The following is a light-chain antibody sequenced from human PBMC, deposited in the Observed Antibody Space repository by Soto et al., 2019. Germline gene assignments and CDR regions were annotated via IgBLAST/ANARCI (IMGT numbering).Light chain of an antibody. Sequence: VLTQSPSTLSLSPGERATLSCRASQSVSTYLAWYQQKPGQAPRLLIYGASSRATGIPDRFSGSGSGTDFTLTISRLEPEDFAVYYCQQYGSSRFTFGPGTKVDIK. CDR3: QQYGSSRFT. CDR1: QSVSTY. J-gene: IGKJ3*01. V-gene: IGKV3-20*01. CDR2: GAS.